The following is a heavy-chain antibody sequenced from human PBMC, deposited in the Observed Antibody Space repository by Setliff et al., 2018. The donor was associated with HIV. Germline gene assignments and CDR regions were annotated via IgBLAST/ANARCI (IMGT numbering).Heavy chain of an antibody. V-gene: IGHV5-51*01. J-gene: IGHJ6*03. Sequence: GESLKISCEASGYIFTDYWIGWVRQMPGKGLEWMGIIYPGDSDTRYSSSFQGQVTFSADKSISAVYLQWDSLKASDSAIYYCARAPRSPLRWRDNLLSSSSFFMDVWGKGTRSPSP. CDR2: IYPGDSDT. CDR1: GYIFTDYW. CDR3: ARAPRSPLRWRDNLLSSSSFFMDV. D-gene: IGHD2-21*01.